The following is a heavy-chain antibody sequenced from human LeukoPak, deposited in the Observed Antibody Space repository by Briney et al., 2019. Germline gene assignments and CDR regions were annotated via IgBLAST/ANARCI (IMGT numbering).Heavy chain of an antibody. J-gene: IGHJ6*03. D-gene: IGHD2-2*01. V-gene: IGHV4-59*01. CDR1: GGSISSYY. CDR3: ERVYQDIVVVPAATKKKNYYYYYMDV. CDR2: IYYSGST. Sequence: KASETLSLTCTVSGGSISSYYWSWIRQPPGKGLEWIGYIYYSGSTNYNPSLKSLVTISVDTSKNQFSLKLSSVTAADTAVYYCERVYQDIVVVPAATKKKNYYYYYMDVWGKGTTVTVSS.